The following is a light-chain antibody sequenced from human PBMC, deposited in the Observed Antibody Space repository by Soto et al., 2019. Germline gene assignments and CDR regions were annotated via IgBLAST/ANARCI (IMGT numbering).Light chain of an antibody. Sequence: DIQMTQSPSSLSASVGDRVTITCRASPSISSYLNWYQQKPMKAPKLLIYAASNLQSGVPSRFSGSGSGTDFTLTISSLQPEDFATYYCQQSYSTLMYTFGKGTKLEIK. V-gene: IGKV1-39*01. J-gene: IGKJ2*01. CDR2: AAS. CDR3: QQSYSTLMYT. CDR1: PSISSY.